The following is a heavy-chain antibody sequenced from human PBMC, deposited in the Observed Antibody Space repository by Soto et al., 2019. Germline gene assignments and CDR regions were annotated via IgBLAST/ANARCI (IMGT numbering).Heavy chain of an antibody. J-gene: IGHJ3*02. V-gene: IGHV3-48*02. CDR2: IGRDGSSV. CDR1: GFTFTSSS. Sequence: GGSLRLSCAASGFTFTSSSMSWVRQAPGKGLEWVSYIGRDGSSVYYADSVRGRFTISRDNAKNSLFLQMNSLTDGDTAVYYCASVQETATKFAFDIWGQGTMVTVSS. D-gene: IGHD6-25*01. CDR3: ASVQETATKFAFDI.